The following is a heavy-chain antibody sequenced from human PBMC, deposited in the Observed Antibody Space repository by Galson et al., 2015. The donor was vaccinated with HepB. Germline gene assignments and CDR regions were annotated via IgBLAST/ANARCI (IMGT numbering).Heavy chain of an antibody. J-gene: IGHJ3*02. CDR3: AREGMGGYQLPQASAFDI. Sequence: SLRLSCAASGFTFSNYGMHCVRQAPGKGLEWVAVIWYDGSNKYYADSVKGRFTISRDNSKNTLYLQMNSLRAEDTAVYYCAREGMGGYQLPQASAFDIWGQGTMVTVSS. CDR2: IWYDGSNK. V-gene: IGHV3-33*01. CDR1: GFTFSNYG. D-gene: IGHD2-2*01.